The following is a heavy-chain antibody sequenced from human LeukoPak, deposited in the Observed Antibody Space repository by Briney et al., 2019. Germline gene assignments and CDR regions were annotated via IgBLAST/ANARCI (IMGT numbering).Heavy chain of an antibody. CDR3: TSDRTPSPWKCSDSCGSTRDALDS. V-gene: IGHV3-15*07. CDR2: IKSKADAETE. CDR1: GFTFSNAW. D-gene: IGHD3-22*01. J-gene: IGHJ3*02. Sequence: SGGSLKLSCVASGFTFSNAWMNWVRQAPGKGLEWVGRIKSKADAETEDYIAPVKGRFTISRDDSKNTLYLEMNSLKTEDTAIYFCTSDRTPSPWKCSDSCGSTRDALDSWGQGTLVTVS.